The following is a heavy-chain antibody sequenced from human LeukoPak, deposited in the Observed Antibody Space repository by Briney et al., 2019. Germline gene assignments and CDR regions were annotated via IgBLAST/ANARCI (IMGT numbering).Heavy chain of an antibody. Sequence: SETLSLTCAVSGYSISSGYYWGWIRQPPGKGLEWIGSIYHSGSTYYNPSLKSRVTISVDTSKNQFSLKLSSVTAADTAVYYCARELWFGELSHSHADYWGQGTLVTVSS. CDR3: ARELWFGELSHSHADY. J-gene: IGHJ4*02. CDR1: GYSISSGYY. D-gene: IGHD3-10*01. V-gene: IGHV4-38-2*02. CDR2: IYHSGST.